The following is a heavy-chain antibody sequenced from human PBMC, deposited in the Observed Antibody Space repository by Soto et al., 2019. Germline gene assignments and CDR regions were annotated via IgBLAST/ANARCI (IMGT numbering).Heavy chain of an antibody. J-gene: IGHJ4*02. CDR1: GGTFSSYA. CDR3: ARDHGNKKVRFLEWLWPLDY. V-gene: IGHV1-69*13. D-gene: IGHD3-3*01. CDR2: IIPIFGTA. Sequence: SVKVSCKASGGTFSSYAISWVRQAPGQGLEWMGGIIPIFGTANYAQKFQGRVTITADESTSTAYMELSSLRSEDTAVYYCARDHGNKKVRFLEWLWPLDYWGQGTLVTVSS.